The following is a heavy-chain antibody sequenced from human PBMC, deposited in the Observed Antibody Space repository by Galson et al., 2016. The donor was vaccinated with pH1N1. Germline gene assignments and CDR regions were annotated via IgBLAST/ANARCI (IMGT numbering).Heavy chain of an antibody. D-gene: IGHD6-19*01. CDR1: GDSVSSNSAA. V-gene: IGHV6-1*01. CDR2: TYYRSKWFY. J-gene: IGHJ4*02. CDR3: ARHHPGRAVGVFDC. Sequence: CAISGDSVSSNSAAWNWIRQSPSRGLEWLGRTYYRSKWFYNYAVSVQGRITINPDTSKNQFSLQLNSVTPEDTAVYYCARHHPGRAVGVFDCWGQGTPVTGSS.